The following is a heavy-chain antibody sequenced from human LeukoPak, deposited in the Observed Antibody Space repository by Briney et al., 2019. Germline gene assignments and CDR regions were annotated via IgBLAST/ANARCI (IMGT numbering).Heavy chain of an antibody. CDR3: AGGHCSSTSCSGDAFDI. CDR2: IYPGDSDT. V-gene: IGHV5-51*01. J-gene: IGHJ3*02. D-gene: IGHD2-2*01. CDR1: GYTFTTYW. Sequence: GESLKISCKGSGYTFTTYWIAWVRQMPGKGLEWMGIIYPGDSDTRYSPSFQGQVTISADKSVSTAYLQWSRLKASDTAMYYCAGGHCSSTSCSGDAFDIWGRGTMVTVSS.